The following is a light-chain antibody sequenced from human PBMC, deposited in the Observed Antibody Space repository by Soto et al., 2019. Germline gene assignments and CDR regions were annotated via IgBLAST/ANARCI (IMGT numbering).Light chain of an antibody. CDR1: SSDIGSYNF. J-gene: IGLJ2*01. V-gene: IGLV2-23*02. CDR2: EVS. Sequence: SSTSCTGTSSDIGSYNFVSWYQQYPGKAPKLMIYEVSKRPSGVSYRFSGSKSGNTASLTISGLQTEDEADYYCCTYAGSIPVVFGRGTKLTVL. CDR3: CTYAGSIPVV.